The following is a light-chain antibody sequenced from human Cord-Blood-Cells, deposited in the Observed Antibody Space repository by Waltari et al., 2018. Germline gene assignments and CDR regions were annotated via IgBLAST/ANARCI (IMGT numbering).Light chain of an antibody. CDR1: QSVSSN. CDR2: GAS. Sequence: EIVMTLSPATLSVSPGERATLSCRASQSVSSNLAWYQQKPGQAPRLLIYGASTRATGIPARFSGSGYGTEFTLTISSLQSEDFAVYYCQQYNNWPPYSFGQGTKLEIK. V-gene: IGKV3-15*01. J-gene: IGKJ2*03. CDR3: QQYNNWPPYS.